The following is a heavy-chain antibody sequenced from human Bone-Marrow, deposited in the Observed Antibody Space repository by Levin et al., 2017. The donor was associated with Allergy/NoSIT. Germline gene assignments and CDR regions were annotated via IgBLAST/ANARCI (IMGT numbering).Heavy chain of an antibody. CDR2: MSSEGDYT. J-gene: IGHJ4*02. CDR1: RFTFSRYA. V-gene: IGHV3-30*18. Sequence: PGGSLRLSCVASRFTFSRYAMHWVRQAPGMGLEWVALMSSEGDYTYYADSVKGRFTISRDNFKNTLYLQMNSLRAADTAVYYCAKEDDTGTYQAPFENWGQGTLVTVSS. D-gene: IGHD2-2*01. CDR3: AKEDDTGTYQAPFEN.